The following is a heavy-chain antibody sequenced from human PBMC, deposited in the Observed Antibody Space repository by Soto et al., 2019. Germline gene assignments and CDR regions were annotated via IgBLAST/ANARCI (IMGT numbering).Heavy chain of an antibody. CDR3: ARVKGWFDP. CDR2: INHSGST. V-gene: IGHV4-34*01. Sequence: SETLSLTCAVYGGSFSGYYWSRISQPPGKGLERIGEINHSGSTNYNPSLKSRVTISVDTSKNQFSLKLSSVTAADTAVYYCARVKGWFDPWGQGTLVTVSS. CDR1: GGSFSGYY. J-gene: IGHJ5*02.